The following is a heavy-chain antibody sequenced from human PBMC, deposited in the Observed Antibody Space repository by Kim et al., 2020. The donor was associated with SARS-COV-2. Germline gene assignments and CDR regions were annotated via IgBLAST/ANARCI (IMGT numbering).Heavy chain of an antibody. CDR2: ISYDGSNK. V-gene: IGHV3-30*04. J-gene: IGHJ6*02. CDR3: ARTTGIAAAGTGYYYYGMDV. CDR1: GFTFSSYA. D-gene: IGHD6-13*01. Sequence: GGSLRLSCAASGFTFSSYAMHWVRQAPGKGLEWVAVISYDGSNKYYADSVKGRFTISRDNSKNTLYLQMNSLRAEDTAVYYCARTTGIAAAGTGYYYYGMDVWGQGTTVTVSS.